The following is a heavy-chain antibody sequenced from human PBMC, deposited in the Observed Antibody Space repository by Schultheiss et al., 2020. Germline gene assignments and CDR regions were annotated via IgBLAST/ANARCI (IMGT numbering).Heavy chain of an antibody. Sequence: SETLSLTCTVSGGSISGYYWTWIRQPPGKGLEWIGYIFYNGGTTYHPSLKSRVTMSVDTSKNQFSLKLSSVTAAYTAMYYCARHELYCSSTSCWRSPYYGMDVWVEETTVTVS. CDR2: IFYNGGT. V-gene: IGHV4-59*08. CDR1: GGSISGYY. CDR3: ARHELYCSSTSCWRSPYYGMDV. D-gene: IGHD2-2*01. J-gene: IGHJ6*02.